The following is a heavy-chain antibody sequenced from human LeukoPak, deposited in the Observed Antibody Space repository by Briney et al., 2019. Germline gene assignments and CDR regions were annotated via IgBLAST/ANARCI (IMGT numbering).Heavy chain of an antibody. V-gene: IGHV1-46*01. CDR1: GYTFREYG. Sequence: ASVKVSCKVSGYTFREYGITWVRQAPGQGLEWMGLINPTGGSTGYAQKFQGRVTMTRDMSTSTDYMELSSLRSEDTAIYYCARDNSVGDNAWWFDPWGQGTLVTVSS. J-gene: IGHJ5*02. CDR3: ARDNSVGDNAWWFDP. D-gene: IGHD1-26*01. CDR2: INPTGGST.